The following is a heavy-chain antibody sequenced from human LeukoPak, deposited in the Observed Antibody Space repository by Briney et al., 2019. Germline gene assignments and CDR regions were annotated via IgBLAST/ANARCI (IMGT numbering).Heavy chain of an antibody. CDR1: GFTVSTNY. CDR3: ARTLVTAIHLDAFDI. D-gene: IGHD2-21*02. CDR2: IYDGGST. V-gene: IGHV3-66*01. J-gene: IGHJ3*02. Sequence: GGSLRLSCAASGFTVSTNYMSWVRQAPGKGLEWVSIIYDGGSTYYADSVRGRFTISRDNSKNTLYLQLNSLRAEDTAVYYCARTLVTAIHLDAFDIWGQGTMVTVSS.